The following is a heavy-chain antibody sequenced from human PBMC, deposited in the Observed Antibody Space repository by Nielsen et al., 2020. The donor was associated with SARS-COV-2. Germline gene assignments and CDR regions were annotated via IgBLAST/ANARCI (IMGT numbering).Heavy chain of an antibody. CDR1: GFTFDDYA. D-gene: IGHD1-14*01. CDR2: ISWNSGSI. V-gene: IGHV3-9*01. Sequence: SLKISCAASGFTFDDYAMHWVRQAPGKGLEWVSGISWNSGSIACADSVKGRFTISRDNAKNSLHLQMNSLRAEDTAFYYCARGRRVGTTLFEYWGQGTLVTVSS. J-gene: IGHJ4*02. CDR3: ARGRRVGTTLFEY.